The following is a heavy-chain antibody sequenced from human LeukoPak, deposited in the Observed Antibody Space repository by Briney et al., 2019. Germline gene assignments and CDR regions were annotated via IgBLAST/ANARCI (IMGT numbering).Heavy chain of an antibody. V-gene: IGHV3-9*01. Sequence: PGGSLRLSCAASGFTFDDYAMHWVRQAPGKGLEWVSGISWNSGSIGYADSVKGRFTISRDNAKNSLSLQMNSLRAEDTAVYYCARPIAVAENWFDPWGQGTLVTVSS. CDR2: ISWNSGSI. CDR3: ARPIAVAENWFDP. J-gene: IGHJ5*02. CDR1: GFTFDDYA. D-gene: IGHD6-19*01.